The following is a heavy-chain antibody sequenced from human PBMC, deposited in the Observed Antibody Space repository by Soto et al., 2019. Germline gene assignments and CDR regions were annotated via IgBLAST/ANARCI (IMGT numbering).Heavy chain of an antibody. D-gene: IGHD5-12*01. J-gene: IGHJ4*02. V-gene: IGHV3-64*01. CDR2: ISSNGGST. CDR1: GFTFSSYA. Sequence: PGGSLRLSCAASGFTFSSYAMHWVRQAPGKGLEYVSAISSNGGSTYYANSVKGRFTISRDNSKNTLYLQMGSLRAEDMAVYYCARDWQAYIGSGLSHFDYWGQGTLVTVSS. CDR3: ARDWQAYIGSGLSHFDY.